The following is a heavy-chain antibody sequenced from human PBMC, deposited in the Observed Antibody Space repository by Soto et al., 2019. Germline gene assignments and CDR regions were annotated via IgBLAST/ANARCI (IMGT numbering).Heavy chain of an antibody. Sequence: PGGSLRLSCAASGFTFSSYGMHWVRQAPGKGLEWVAVIWYDGSNKYYADSVKGRFTISRDNAKNSLYLQMNSLTAEDSALYYCSPALNYWGQGTLVTVS. CDR1: GFTFSSYG. V-gene: IGHV3-33*03. J-gene: IGHJ4*02. CDR3: SPALNY. CDR2: IWYDGSNK. D-gene: IGHD2-2*01.